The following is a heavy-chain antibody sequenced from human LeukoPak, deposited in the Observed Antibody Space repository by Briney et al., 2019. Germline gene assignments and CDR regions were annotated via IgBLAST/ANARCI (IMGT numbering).Heavy chain of an antibody. V-gene: IGHV3-53*01. D-gene: IGHD3-22*01. J-gene: IGHJ3*02. Sequence: QPGGSLRLSCAASGFTFSNSAMSWVRQAPGKGLEWVSVIYSGGSTYYADSVKGRFTISRDNSKNTLYLQMNSLRAEDTAVYYCARDGFSSGYPYDAFDIWGQGTMVTVSS. CDR3: ARDGFSSGYPYDAFDI. CDR2: IYSGGST. CDR1: GFTFSNSA.